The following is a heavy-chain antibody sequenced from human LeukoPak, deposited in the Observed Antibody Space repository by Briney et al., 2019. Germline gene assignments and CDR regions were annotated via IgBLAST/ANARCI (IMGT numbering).Heavy chain of an antibody. Sequence: GGSLRLSCAASGVTFSSYGMHWVRQAPGKGLEWVAVISNDGSNKHYADSVKGRFTISRDNSKNTLYLQMSSLRAEDTAVYYCVKDARITMVRGVIIRLGYYYGMDVWGQGTTVTVSS. D-gene: IGHD3-10*01. V-gene: IGHV3-30*18. CDR2: ISNDGSNK. J-gene: IGHJ6*02. CDR1: GVTFSSYG. CDR3: VKDARITMVRGVIIRLGYYYGMDV.